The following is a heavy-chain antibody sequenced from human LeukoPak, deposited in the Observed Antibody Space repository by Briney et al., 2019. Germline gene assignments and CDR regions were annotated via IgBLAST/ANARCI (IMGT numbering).Heavy chain of an antibody. CDR1: GFTFSSYG. CDR2: IWYDGSNK. J-gene: IGHJ4*02. D-gene: IGHD2/OR15-2a*01. V-gene: IGHV3-33*06. Sequence: PGGSLRLSCAASGFTFSSYGMHWVRQAPGKGLEWVAVIWYDGSNKYYADSVKGRFTISRDNSENTLYLQMNSLRAEDTAVYYCAKTLSPKYYFDYWGQGTLVTVSS. CDR3: AKTLSPKYYFDY.